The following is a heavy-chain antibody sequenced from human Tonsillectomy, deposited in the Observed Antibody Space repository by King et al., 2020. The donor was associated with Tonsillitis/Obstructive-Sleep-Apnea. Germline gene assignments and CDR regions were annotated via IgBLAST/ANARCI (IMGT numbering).Heavy chain of an antibody. CDR2: INHSGST. CDR3: AKHCSSTSSITQPRDY. V-gene: IGHV4-34*01. D-gene: IGHD2-2*01. Sequence: VQLQQWGAGLLKPSETLSLTCAVYGGSFSGYYWSWIRQPPGKGLEWIGEINHSGSTNYNPSLKSRVTISVDTSKNQFSLKLSSVTAADTAVYYCAKHCSSTSSITQPRDYWGQGTLVTVSS. J-gene: IGHJ4*02. CDR1: GGSFSGYY.